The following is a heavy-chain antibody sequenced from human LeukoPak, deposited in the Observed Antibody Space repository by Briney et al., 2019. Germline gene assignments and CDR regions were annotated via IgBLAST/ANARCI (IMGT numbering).Heavy chain of an antibody. CDR2: ISPSGGST. V-gene: IGHV3-23*01. Sequence: PSGSLSLSCAASGCSFSRTSRTWIRQAPGKGLEWVSTISPSGGSTFYADSVKGGFYLFRDNSKNTLILQMNTLRAADTALYCCSAQPEEVAGGMNSWGQGALVTVSS. J-gene: IGHJ4*02. CDR3: SAQPEEVAGGMNS. CDR1: GCSFSRTS. D-gene: IGHD6-19*01.